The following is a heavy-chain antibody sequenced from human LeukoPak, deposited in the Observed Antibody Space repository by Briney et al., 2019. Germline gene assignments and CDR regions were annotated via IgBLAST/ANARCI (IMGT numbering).Heavy chain of an antibody. CDR3: AKHFGTSSYQPHDH. CDR2: ISGSGGST. J-gene: IGHJ4*02. CDR1: GFTFSSYA. D-gene: IGHD2-2*01. Sequence: GGSLRLSCAASGFTFSSYAMSWVRQAPGKGLEWVSAISGSGGSTYYADSVKGRFTISRDNSKNTLCLQMNTLRAEDTAIYYCAKHFGTSSYQPHDHWGQGTLVTVSS. V-gene: IGHV3-23*01.